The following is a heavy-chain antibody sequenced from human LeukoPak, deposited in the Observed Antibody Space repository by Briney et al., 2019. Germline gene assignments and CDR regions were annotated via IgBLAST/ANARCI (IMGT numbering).Heavy chain of an antibody. CDR2: MNPKSGNT. CDR3: ARGRGSSWYRWFDP. J-gene: IGHJ5*02. Sequence: ASVKVSCKASGYTFTSYDINWVRQATGRGLEWMGWMNPKSGNTGYAQKFQGRVTITRNTSISTAYMEVSSLRSEGTAVYYCARGRGSSWYRWFDPWGQGTLVTVSS. D-gene: IGHD6-13*01. CDR1: GYTFTSYD. V-gene: IGHV1-8*03.